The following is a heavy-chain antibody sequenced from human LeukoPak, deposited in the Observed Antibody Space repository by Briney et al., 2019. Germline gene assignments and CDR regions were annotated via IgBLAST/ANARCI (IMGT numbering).Heavy chain of an antibody. J-gene: IGHJ4*02. Sequence: SETLSLTCTVSGGSVSSGSYYWSWIRQSPGKGLEWIGYIYYSGSTYYNPSLKSRVTISVDTSKNQFSLKLSSVTAADTAVYYCARTTYTYGDPYYFDYWGQGTLVTVSS. CDR3: ARTTYTYGDPYYFDY. V-gene: IGHV4-30-4*08. CDR1: GGSVSSGSYY. D-gene: IGHD4-17*01. CDR2: IYYSGST.